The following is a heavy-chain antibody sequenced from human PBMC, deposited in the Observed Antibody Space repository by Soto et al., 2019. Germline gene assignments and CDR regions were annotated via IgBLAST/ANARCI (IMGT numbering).Heavy chain of an antibody. Sequence: EASVKVSCKASGYTFTSYGISWVRQAPGQGLEWMGWISAYNGNTNYAQKLQGRVTMTTDTSTSTAYMELRSLRSDDTAVYYCARDPYYYGSGSNQNNWFDPWGQGTLVTVSS. CDR1: GYTFTSYG. D-gene: IGHD3-10*01. J-gene: IGHJ5*02. V-gene: IGHV1-18*01. CDR2: ISAYNGNT. CDR3: ARDPYYYGSGSNQNNWFDP.